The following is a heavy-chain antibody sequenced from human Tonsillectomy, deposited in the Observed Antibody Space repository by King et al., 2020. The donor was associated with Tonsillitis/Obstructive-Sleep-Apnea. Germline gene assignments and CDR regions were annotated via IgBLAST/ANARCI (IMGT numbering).Heavy chain of an antibody. CDR3: ARDLNSSGWFDAFDI. D-gene: IGHD6-19*01. CDR2: IYYSGST. V-gene: IGHV4-59*01. Sequence: VQLQESGPGLVKPSETLSLTCTVSGGYISRYYWSWIRQPPGKGLAWIGYIYYSGSTNYNPSLKSRVTISVDTSKNQFSLKLSSVTAADTAVYYCARDLNSSGWFDAFDIWGQGTMVTVSS. J-gene: IGHJ3*02. CDR1: GGYISRYY.